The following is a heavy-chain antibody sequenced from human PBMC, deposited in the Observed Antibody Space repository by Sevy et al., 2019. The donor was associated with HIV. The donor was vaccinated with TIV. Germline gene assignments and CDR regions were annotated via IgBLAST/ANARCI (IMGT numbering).Heavy chain of an antibody. D-gene: IGHD2-2*01. CDR2: VSTSGST. J-gene: IGHJ4*02. CDR1: GDSINTYY. V-gene: IGHV4-4*08. CDR3: ARLRWDLVVVPGATPGCYFDQ. Sequence: SETLSLTCTVSGDSINTYYWSWIRQPPGKGLEWIGYVSTSGSTNYNPSLKSRGTISLDTSRNQVSLKVTSVTAADAAVCDCARLRWDLVVVPGATPGCYFDQWGQGTLVTVSS.